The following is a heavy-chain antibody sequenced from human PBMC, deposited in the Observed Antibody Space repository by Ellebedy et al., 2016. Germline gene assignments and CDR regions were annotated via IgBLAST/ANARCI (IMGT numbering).Heavy chain of an antibody. CDR3: AREGKKPGLLPIGY. CDR2: ISAYNGYT. CDR1: GYTFTSYG. J-gene: IGHJ4*02. D-gene: IGHD1-14*01. V-gene: IGHV1-18*01. Sequence: ASVKVSCXASGYTFTSYGISWVRQAPGQGLEWMGWISAYNGYTNYAQKLQGRVTMTTDTSTSTAYMELRSLRSDDTAVYYCAREGKKPGLLPIGYWGQGTLVTVSS.